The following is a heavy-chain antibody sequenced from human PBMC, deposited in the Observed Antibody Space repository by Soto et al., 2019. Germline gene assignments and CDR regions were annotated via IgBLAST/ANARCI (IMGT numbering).Heavy chain of an antibody. Sequence: PGGSLRLSCAASGFTFGDYAMQWVRQAPGKGLEWVSAISWNSGSIDYADSVKGRFTISRDNAKNSLYLQMNSLRAEGTALYYCAKSHTTSGWYVTTDYWGQGTRVTVSS. CDR2: ISWNSGSI. CDR3: AKSHTTSGWYVTTDY. D-gene: IGHD6-19*01. J-gene: IGHJ4*02. V-gene: IGHV3-9*01. CDR1: GFTFGDYA.